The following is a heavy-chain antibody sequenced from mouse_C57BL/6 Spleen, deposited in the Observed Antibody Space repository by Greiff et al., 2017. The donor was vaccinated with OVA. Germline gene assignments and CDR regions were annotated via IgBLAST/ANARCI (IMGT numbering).Heavy chain of an antibody. J-gene: IGHJ4*01. D-gene: IGHD1-1*01. CDR1: GFTFSSYA. V-gene: IGHV5-9-1*02. CDR2: ISSGGDYI. CDR3: TRDRQIANPHYYGSSYYYAMDY. Sequence: EVKLVESGEGLVKPGGSLKLSCAASGFTFSSYAMSWVRQTPEKRLEWVAYISSGGDYIYYADTVKGRFPISRDNARNTLYLQMSSLKSEDTAMYYCTRDRQIANPHYYGSSYYYAMDYWGQGTSVTVSS.